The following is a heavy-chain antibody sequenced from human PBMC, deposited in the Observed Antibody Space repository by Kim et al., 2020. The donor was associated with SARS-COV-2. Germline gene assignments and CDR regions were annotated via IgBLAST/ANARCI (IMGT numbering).Heavy chain of an antibody. D-gene: IGHD2-2*01. Sequence: SETLSLTCAVYGGSFSGYYWSCIRQPPGKGLEWIGEINHSGSTNYNPSLKSRVTISVDTSKNQFSLKLSSVTAADTAVYYCAGDPTADIVVVPAAPRRGYSGLDVWGQGTTATVSS. J-gene: IGHJ6*02. CDR3: AGDPTADIVVVPAAPRRGYSGLDV. CDR2: INHSGST. CDR1: GGSFSGYY. V-gene: IGHV4-34*01.